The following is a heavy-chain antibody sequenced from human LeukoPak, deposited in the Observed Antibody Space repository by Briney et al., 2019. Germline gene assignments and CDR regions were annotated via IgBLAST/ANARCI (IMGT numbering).Heavy chain of an antibody. CDR3: ARKSLAARGMDQ. Sequence: GGSLRLSCAPSGFSVSSNYMTWVRQAPGKGLEWLSVVYSGGSTYYADSVKGRFTISRDNSKNTLYLQMNSLRAEDTAVYYCARKSLAARGMDQWGQGTLVTVSS. CDR1: GFSVSSNY. V-gene: IGHV3-53*01. J-gene: IGHJ4*02. D-gene: IGHD6-6*01. CDR2: VYSGGST.